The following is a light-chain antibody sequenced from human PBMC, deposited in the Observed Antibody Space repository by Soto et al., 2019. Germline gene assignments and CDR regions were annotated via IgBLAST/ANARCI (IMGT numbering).Light chain of an antibody. V-gene: IGKV1-5*01. CDR3: QQYNSYSPRT. CDR2: DAF. CDR1: QSISSW. Sequence: DIQMTQSPSTLSASVGDRVTITCRASQSISSWFAWYQQKPGKAPKLLIYDAFNLESGVPPRFSGSGSGTEFTLTISSLQPDDFATYYCQQYNSYSPRTFGQGTKVHIK. J-gene: IGKJ1*01.